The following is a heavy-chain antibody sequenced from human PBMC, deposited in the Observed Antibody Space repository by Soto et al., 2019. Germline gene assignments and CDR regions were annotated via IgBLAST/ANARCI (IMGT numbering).Heavy chain of an antibody. CDR2: ISSSSSYI. D-gene: IGHD4-17*01. Sequence: GGSLRLSCAASGFTFSSYSMNWVRQAPGKGLEWVSSISSSSSYIYYADSVKGRFTISRDNAKNSLYLQMNSLRAEDTAVYYCARDPYYGDGGYYYYGMDVWGQGTTVTVSS. J-gene: IGHJ6*02. CDR1: GFTFSSYS. V-gene: IGHV3-21*01. CDR3: ARDPYYGDGGYYYYGMDV.